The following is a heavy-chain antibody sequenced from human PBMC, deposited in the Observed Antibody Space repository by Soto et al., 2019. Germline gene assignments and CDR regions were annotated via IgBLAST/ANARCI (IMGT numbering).Heavy chain of an antibody. D-gene: IGHD2-2*01. Sequence: HPGGSLRLSCAASGFTFSSYGMHWVRQAPGKGLEWVAVISYDGSNKYYADSVKGRFTISRDNSKNTLYLQMNSLRAEDTAVYYCAKAFYAPSHVVPAPDYWGQGTLVTVSS. J-gene: IGHJ4*02. CDR3: AKAFYAPSHVVPAPDY. CDR2: ISYDGSNK. V-gene: IGHV3-30*18. CDR1: GFTFSSYG.